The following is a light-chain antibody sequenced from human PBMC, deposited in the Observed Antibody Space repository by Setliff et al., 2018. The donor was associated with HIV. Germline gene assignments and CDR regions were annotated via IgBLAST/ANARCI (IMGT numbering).Light chain of an antibody. CDR3: SSYAITNTLP. CDR1: SSDVGGYKY. V-gene: IGLV2-14*01. Sequence: ALTQPASVSGSPGQSITISCTGTSSDVGGYKYVSWYQQHPGKAPKLIIYEVRNRPSGVSNRFSGSKSGNTASLTISGLQAEDEADYYCSSYAITNTLPFGTGTKVTVL. CDR2: EVR. J-gene: IGLJ1*01.